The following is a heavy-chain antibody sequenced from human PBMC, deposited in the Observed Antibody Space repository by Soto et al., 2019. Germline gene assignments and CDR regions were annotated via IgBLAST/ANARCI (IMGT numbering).Heavy chain of an antibody. CDR3: ARAEAVADPYYFDY. V-gene: IGHV1-69*01. CDR2: IIPIFGTA. J-gene: IGHJ4*02. D-gene: IGHD6-19*01. Sequence: SVKVSGKASGGTFSSYAISWVRQAPGQGLEWMGGIIPIFGTANYAQKFQGRVTITADESTSTAYMELSSLRSEDTAVYYCARAEAVADPYYFDYWGQGNLVTVSS. CDR1: GGTFSSYA.